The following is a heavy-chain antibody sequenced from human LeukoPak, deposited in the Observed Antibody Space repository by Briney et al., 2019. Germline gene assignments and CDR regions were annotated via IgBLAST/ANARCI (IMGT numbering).Heavy chain of an antibody. Sequence: KPSGTLSLTCAVSGGPISSSNWWSWVRQPPGKGLEWIGEIYHSGSTNYNPSLKSRVTISVDKSKNQFSLKLSSVTAADTAVYYCARAPFSSSWEGWYFDLWGRGTLVTVSS. V-gene: IGHV4-4*02. CDR1: GGPISSSNW. CDR2: IYHSGST. CDR3: ARAPFSSSWEGWYFDL. J-gene: IGHJ2*01. D-gene: IGHD6-13*01.